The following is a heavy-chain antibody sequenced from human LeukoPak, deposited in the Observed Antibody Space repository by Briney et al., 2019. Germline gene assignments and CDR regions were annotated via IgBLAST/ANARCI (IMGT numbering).Heavy chain of an antibody. J-gene: IGHJ3*02. V-gene: IGHV3-23*01. D-gene: IGHD4-11*01. CDR1: GFTFSSYA. CDR2: ISGSGGST. CDR3: ANFRRGPDDYPDAFDI. Sequence: GGSLRLSCAASGFTFSSYAMSWVRQAPGKGLEWVSAISGSGGSTYYADSVKGRFTISRDNSKNTLYLQMNSLRAEDTAVYYCANFRRGPDDYPDAFDIWGQGTMVTVSS.